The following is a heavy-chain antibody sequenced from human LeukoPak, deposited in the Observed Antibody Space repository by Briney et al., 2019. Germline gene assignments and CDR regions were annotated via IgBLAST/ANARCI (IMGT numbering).Heavy chain of an antibody. CDR3: ARQVATKGEWAFDV. CDR1: GGSISSSSYY. CDR2: IYYSGST. D-gene: IGHD5-12*01. J-gene: IGHJ3*01. Sequence: PSETLSLTCTVSGGSISSSSYYWGWIRQPPGKGLEWIGSIYYSGSTYYNASLKSQVTISIDMSRNQFSLKLNSLTAADTAVYYCARQVATKGEWAFDVWGQGTMVTVSS. V-gene: IGHV4-39*07.